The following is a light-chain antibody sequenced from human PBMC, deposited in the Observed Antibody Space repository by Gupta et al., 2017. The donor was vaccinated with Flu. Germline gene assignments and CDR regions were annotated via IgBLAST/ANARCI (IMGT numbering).Light chain of an antibody. Sequence: PSSLSASVGDRVAITCRASQSVSNFLNWSQQKPGRAPKLLMYAASTLQGGVPSRFSGSGSGTDFTRTISSLQPDDFATYYCHQCYSTPQTFGRGTTVDIK. V-gene: IGKV1-39*01. CDR2: AAS. CDR3: HQCYSTPQT. J-gene: IGKJ1*01. CDR1: QSVSNF.